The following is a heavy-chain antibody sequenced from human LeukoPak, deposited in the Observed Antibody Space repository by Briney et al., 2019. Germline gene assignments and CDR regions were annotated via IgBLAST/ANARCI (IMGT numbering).Heavy chain of an antibody. J-gene: IGHJ4*02. D-gene: IGHD4-17*01. Sequence: GGSLRLSCAASGFPFSTYGISWVRQAPGRGLEWVSAITGSGDFAKYADSVRGRFTISRDNSKNTVYLQMNSLTVEDTALYYCTKRITATTPFDSWGQGTLVIVSS. V-gene: IGHV3-23*01. CDR3: TKRITATTPFDS. CDR1: GFPFSTYG. CDR2: ITGSGDFA.